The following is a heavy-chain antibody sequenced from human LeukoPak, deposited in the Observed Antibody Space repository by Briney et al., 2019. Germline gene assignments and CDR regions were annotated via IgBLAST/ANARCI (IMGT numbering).Heavy chain of an antibody. CDR1: GGSFSGYY. V-gene: IGHV4-34*01. CDR2: INHSGST. CDR3: ARGIVGANGY. D-gene: IGHD1-26*01. J-gene: IGHJ4*02. Sequence: SETLSLTCAVYGGSFSGYYWSWIRQPPGKGLEWIGEINHSGSTNYNPSLKSRVTISVDTSKNQFSLKLSSVTAADTAVYYCARGIVGANGYWGQGTLVTVSS.